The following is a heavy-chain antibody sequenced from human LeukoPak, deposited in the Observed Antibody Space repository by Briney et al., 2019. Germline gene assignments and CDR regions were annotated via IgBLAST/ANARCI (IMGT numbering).Heavy chain of an antibody. CDR1: GFTVSSNY. CDR3: ARVGGYSDYSFSY. J-gene: IGHJ4*02. D-gene: IGHD4-11*01. CDR2: IYSGGST. Sequence: GESLRLSCAASGFTVSSNYMSWVRQAPGKGLEWVSVIYSGGSTFYADSVKGRFTLSRHNSKNTLYLQMNSLRAEDTAVYYCARVGGYSDYSFSYWGQGTLVTVSS. V-gene: IGHV3-53*04.